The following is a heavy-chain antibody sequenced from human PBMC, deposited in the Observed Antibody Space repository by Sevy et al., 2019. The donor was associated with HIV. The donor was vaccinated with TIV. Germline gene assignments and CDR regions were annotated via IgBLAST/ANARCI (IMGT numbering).Heavy chain of an antibody. V-gene: IGHV3-30-3*01. CDR2: ISYDGSNK. CDR3: ARERMDALDI. J-gene: IGHJ3*02. Sequence: GGSLRLSCAASGFTFSSYAMHWVRQAPGKGLEWVAVISYDGSNKYYADSVKGRFTISRDNSKNTLYLQMNSLRAEDTAVYYCARERMDALDIWGQGTMVTVSS. CDR1: GFTFSSYA.